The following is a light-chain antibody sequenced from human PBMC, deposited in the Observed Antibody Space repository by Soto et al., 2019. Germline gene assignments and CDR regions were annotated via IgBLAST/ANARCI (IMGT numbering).Light chain of an antibody. CDR1: QSVSSY. Sequence: EIVLTQSPATLSLSPGERATLSCRASQSVSSYLAWYQQKPGQAPRLLIYDASNRATGIPARFSGSGSVTDFTLTISSLEPEDFAVYYCQQRSNWPPALTCGGGTKVEIK. CDR2: DAS. J-gene: IGKJ4*01. CDR3: QQRSNWPPALT. V-gene: IGKV3-11*01.